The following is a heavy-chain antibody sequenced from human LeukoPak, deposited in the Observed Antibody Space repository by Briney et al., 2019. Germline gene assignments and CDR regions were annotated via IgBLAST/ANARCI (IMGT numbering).Heavy chain of an antibody. V-gene: IGHV3-30*02. Sequence: PGGSLRLSCAASGFTFSSYGMHWVRQAPGKGLEWVAFIRYDGSNKYYADSVKGRFTISRDNSKNTLYLQMNSLRAEDTAVYYCARSGLGYDFWSGYYTAGVSYYYYMDVWGKGTTVTVSS. CDR3: ARSGLGYDFWSGYYTAGVSYYYYMDV. J-gene: IGHJ6*03. CDR1: GFTFSSYG. CDR2: IRYDGSNK. D-gene: IGHD3-3*01.